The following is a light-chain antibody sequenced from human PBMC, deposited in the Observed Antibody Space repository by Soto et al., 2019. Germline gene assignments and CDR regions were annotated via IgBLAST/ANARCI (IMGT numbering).Light chain of an antibody. J-gene: IGLJ2*01. V-gene: IGLV2-23*01. CDR3: CSFALGSTLI. Sequence: QSALTQPASVSGSPGQSITISCTGTSSDVGSYNLVSWYQQHPDKAPKLIIYESSKRPSGVSYRFSGYKSGNTASLTISGLQAEDEADYYCCSFALGSTLIFGGGTKLTVL. CDR2: ESS. CDR1: SSDVGSYNL.